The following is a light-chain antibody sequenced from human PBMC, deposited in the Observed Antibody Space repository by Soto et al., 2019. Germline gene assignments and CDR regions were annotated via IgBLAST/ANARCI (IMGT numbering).Light chain of an antibody. V-gene: IGLV2-23*02. CDR2: EVS. CDR1: SSDVGSYNL. CDR3: CSYAGTSTSPYV. J-gene: IGLJ1*01. Sequence: SALTQSASVSGSPGQSITISCTGTSSDVGSYNLVSWYQQHPGKAPKLMIYEVSKRPSGVSNRFSGSKSGNTASLTISGLQAEDEADYYCCSYAGTSTSPYVFGTGNKVTVL.